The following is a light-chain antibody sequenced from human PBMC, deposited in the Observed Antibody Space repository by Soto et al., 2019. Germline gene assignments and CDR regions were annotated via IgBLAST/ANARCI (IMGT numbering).Light chain of an antibody. J-gene: IGKJ1*01. CDR2: WAS. V-gene: IGKV4-1*01. CDR3: QQYYSTPPT. Sequence: DIVMTQSPDSLAVSLGERATINCKSSQSVLYSSNNKNYLAWYQQKPGQPPKLLIYWASTRESWVPDRFSGSGSGPDFTLTISSLQAEDVAVYYCQQYYSTPPTFGQGTEVDIK. CDR1: QSVLYSSNNKNY.